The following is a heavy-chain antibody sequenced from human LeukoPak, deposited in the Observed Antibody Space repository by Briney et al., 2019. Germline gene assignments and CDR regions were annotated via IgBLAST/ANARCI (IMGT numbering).Heavy chain of an antibody. CDR2: IYHSGSA. CDR1: GYSFSSGYQ. J-gene: IGHJ5*02. Sequence: PSETLSLTCAVSGYSFSSGYQWAWIRPPPGNTLEWIGSIYHSGSAHYNPSLKSRVTISVDRSNNQFSLRLSSVTAADTAVYYCARDPRWLTPDCTSTSCYENYFDPWGQGTLVTVSS. V-gene: IGHV4-38-2*02. D-gene: IGHD2-2*01. CDR3: ARDPRWLTPDCTSTSCYENYFDP.